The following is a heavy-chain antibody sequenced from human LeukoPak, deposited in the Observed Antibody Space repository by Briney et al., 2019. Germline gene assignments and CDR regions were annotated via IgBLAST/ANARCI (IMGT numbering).Heavy chain of an antibody. CDR1: GFTFSTYW. V-gene: IGHV3-7*05. CDR2: IKQDGSEK. CDR3: VRGSSGTAVRGISWAWIDP. D-gene: IGHD3-10*01. J-gene: IGHJ5*02. Sequence: PGGSLRLSCASSGFTFSTYWMTWVRQAPGKGLEWVANIKQDGSEKYYVDSVKGRFTISRDNAKNSLFLQMNSPRPEDTAVYYCVRGSSGTAVRGISWAWIDPWGQGTLVTVSS.